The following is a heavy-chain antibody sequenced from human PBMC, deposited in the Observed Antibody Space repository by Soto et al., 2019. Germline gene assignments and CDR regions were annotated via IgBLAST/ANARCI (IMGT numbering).Heavy chain of an antibody. V-gene: IGHV3-23*01. J-gene: IGHJ4*02. D-gene: IGHD6-19*01. CDR1: GFTFSSYA. CDR2: ISGSGGST. CDR3: ATVHSSGWYYFDY. Sequence: LGGSLRLSCAASGFTFSSYAMSWVRQAPGKGLEWVSAISGSGGSTYYADSVKGRFTISRDNSKNTLYLQMNSLRAEDTAVYYCATVHSSGWYYFDYWGQGTLVTVSS.